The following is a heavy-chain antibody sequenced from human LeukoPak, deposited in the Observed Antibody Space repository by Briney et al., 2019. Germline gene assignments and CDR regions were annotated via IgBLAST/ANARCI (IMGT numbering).Heavy chain of an antibody. CDR1: GYTFTSYY. J-gene: IGHJ4*02. D-gene: IGHD6-13*01. V-gene: IGHV1-46*01. CDR3: ASAAPGN. CDR2: INPSGGST. Sequence: ASVKVSCKASGYTFTSYYMHWVRQAPGQGLEWMGIINPSGGSTSYAQKFQGRVTITADKSTSTAYMGLSSLRSEDTAVYYCASAAPGNWGQGTLVTVSS.